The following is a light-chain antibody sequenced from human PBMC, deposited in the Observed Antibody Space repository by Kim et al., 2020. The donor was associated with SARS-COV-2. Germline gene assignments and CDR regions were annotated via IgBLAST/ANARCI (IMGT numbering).Light chain of an antibody. Sequence: PWERATPSCRARQSVSSQQLAWHQQNPAQAPGLHICASSRRATDITDRFSGSGSGIDFTLTISILAPEDFAVYCCQRYGSSLTFGQGTRLDIK. CDR1: QSVSSQQ. CDR2: ASS. V-gene: IGKV3-20*01. CDR3: QRYGSSLT. J-gene: IGKJ5*01.